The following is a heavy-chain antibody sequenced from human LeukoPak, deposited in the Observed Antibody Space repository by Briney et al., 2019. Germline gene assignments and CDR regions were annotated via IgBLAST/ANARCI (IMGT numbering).Heavy chain of an antibody. CDR1: GGTFSSYA. CDR2: IIPIFGTA. V-gene: IGHV1-69*05. D-gene: IGHD1-26*01. CDR3: ARRGPIEPHAFDI. J-gene: IGHJ3*02. Sequence: ASVKVSCKASGGTFSSYAISWVRQAPGQGLEWMGRIIPIFGTANYAQKLQGRVTITTDESTSTAYMELSSLRSEDTAVYYCARRGPIEPHAFDIWGQGTMVTVSS.